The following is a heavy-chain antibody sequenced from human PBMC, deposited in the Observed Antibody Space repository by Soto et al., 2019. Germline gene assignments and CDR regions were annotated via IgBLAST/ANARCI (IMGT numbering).Heavy chain of an antibody. Sequence: ASVKVSCKASGYTFTSYDINWVRQATGQGLEWMGWMNPNSGNTGYAQKFQGRVTMTRNTSISTAYMELSSLRSEDTAVYSCARGLRYDYDFWSGYMVLGYYYGMDVWGQGSTVTVSS. D-gene: IGHD3-3*01. J-gene: IGHJ6*02. CDR3: ARGLRYDYDFWSGYMVLGYYYGMDV. CDR2: MNPNSGNT. CDR1: GYTFTSYD. V-gene: IGHV1-8*01.